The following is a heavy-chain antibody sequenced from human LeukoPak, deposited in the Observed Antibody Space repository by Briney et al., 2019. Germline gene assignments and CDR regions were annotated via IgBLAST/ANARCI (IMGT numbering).Heavy chain of an antibody. CDR1: GGSISSCGYF. Sequence: PSETLSLTCTVSGGSISSCGYFWSWIRQHPGKGLEWIGYIYYSGSTYYNPSLNSRVSISLDTSKNQFSLKLNSVTAADTAVYYCARGYGDYAYFDYWGQGTLVTVSS. CDR2: IYYSGST. CDR3: ARGYGDYAYFDY. D-gene: IGHD4-17*01. J-gene: IGHJ4*02. V-gene: IGHV4-31*03.